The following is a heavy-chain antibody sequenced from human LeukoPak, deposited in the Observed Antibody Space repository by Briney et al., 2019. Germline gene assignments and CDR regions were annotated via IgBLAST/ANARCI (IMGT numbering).Heavy chain of an antibody. Sequence: GGSLRLSCAASGFTVSSNYMSWVRQAPGKGLEWVSVIYSGGSTYYADSVKGRFTISRDNSKNTLYLQMNSLRAEDTAVYYCARDLVVRGGSRVYWGQGTLVTVSS. J-gene: IGHJ4*02. CDR1: GFTVSSNY. D-gene: IGHD3-10*01. V-gene: IGHV3-53*01. CDR3: ARDLVVRGGSRVY. CDR2: IYSGGST.